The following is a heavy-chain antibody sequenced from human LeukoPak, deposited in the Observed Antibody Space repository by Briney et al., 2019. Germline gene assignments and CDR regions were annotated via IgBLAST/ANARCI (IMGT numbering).Heavy chain of an antibody. CDR1: GFTVSSNY. CDR2: ISDSGDNT. D-gene: IGHD6-13*01. Sequence: PGGSLRLSCAASGFTVSSNYMSWVRQAPGKGLEWVSAISDSGDNTYYADSVKGRFTISRDNSKNTLYLQMNSLRAEDTAVYYCASGSRLAAHDYWGQGTLVTVSS. V-gene: IGHV3-66*02. J-gene: IGHJ4*02. CDR3: ASGSRLAAHDY.